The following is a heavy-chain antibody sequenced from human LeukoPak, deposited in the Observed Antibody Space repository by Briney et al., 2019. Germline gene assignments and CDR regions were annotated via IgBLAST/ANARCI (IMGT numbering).Heavy chain of an antibody. D-gene: IGHD5-12*01. CDR3: ARHHTSGYDLDWFDP. CDR2: IYYSGST. Sequence: KPSETLSLTCTVSGVSISSSSYYWGWIRQPPGKGREWIGSIYYSGSTYYNPSLKSRVTISVDTSKNQFSLKLSSVTAADTAVYYCARHHTSGYDLDWFDPWGQGTLVTVSS. V-gene: IGHV4-39*01. CDR1: GVSISSSSYY. J-gene: IGHJ5*02.